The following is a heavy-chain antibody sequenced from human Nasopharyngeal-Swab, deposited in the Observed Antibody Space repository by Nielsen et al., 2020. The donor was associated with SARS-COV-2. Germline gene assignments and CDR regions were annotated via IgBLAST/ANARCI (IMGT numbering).Heavy chain of an antibody. CDR1: GYTFISYG. J-gene: IGHJ4*02. CDR2: ISPYNGNT. V-gene: IGHV1-18*01. Sequence: ASVKVSCKSSGYTFISYGITWVRQAPGQGLEWMGWISPYNGNTKYAQKFQGRVTMTTDTSTTTAYMELRSLKSDDTAGYYCARRHGVVEGSGWNYFDFWGQGTLVTVPS. D-gene: IGHD6-19*01. CDR3: ARRHGVVEGSGWNYFDF.